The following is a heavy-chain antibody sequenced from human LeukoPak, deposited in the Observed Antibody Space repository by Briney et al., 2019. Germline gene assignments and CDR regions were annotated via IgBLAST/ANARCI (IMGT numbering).Heavy chain of an antibody. CDR2: ISGSGGST. D-gene: IGHD4-17*01. CDR3: AERNTVLDY. V-gene: IGHV3-23*01. CDR1: GFTFSSYA. Sequence: GGSLRVSCAASGFTFSSYAMSWVRQAPGKGLEWVAAISGSGGSTYYADSVKGRFTISRDNSKNTLYLQMNSLRTDDTAVYYCAERNTVLDYWGQGTLVTVSP. J-gene: IGHJ4*02.